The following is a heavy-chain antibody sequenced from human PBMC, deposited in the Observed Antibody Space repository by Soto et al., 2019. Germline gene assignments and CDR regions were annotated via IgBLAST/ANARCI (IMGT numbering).Heavy chain of an antibody. V-gene: IGHV4-31*03. CDR1: GGSISSGGYY. D-gene: IGHD6-13*01. Sequence: PSETLSLTCTVSGGSISSGGYYWSWIRQHPGKGLEWIGYIYYSGSTYYNPSLKSRVTISVDTSKNQFSLKLSSVTAADTAVYYCAREGRIQQLVPLRWGQGTLVTVSS. J-gene: IGHJ4*02. CDR3: AREGRIQQLVPLR. CDR2: IYYSGST.